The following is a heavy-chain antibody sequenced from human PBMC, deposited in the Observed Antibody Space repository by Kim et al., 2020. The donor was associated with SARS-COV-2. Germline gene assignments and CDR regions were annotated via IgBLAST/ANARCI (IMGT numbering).Heavy chain of an antibody. CDR3: ARSPVTMIVVVITQTHFDC. V-gene: IGHV4-39*01. D-gene: IGHD3-22*01. Sequence: SETLSLTCTVSGGSISSSSYYWGWIRQPPGKGLEWIGSIYYSGSTYYNPSLKSRVTISVDTSKNQFSLKLSSVTAADTAVYYCARSPVTMIVVVITQTHFDCWGQGTLVTVSS. CDR2: IYYSGST. CDR1: GGSISSSSYY. J-gene: IGHJ4*02.